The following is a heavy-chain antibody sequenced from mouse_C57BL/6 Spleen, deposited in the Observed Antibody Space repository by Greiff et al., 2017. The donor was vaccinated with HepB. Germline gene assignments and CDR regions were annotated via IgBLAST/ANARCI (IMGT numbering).Heavy chain of an antibody. J-gene: IGHJ2*01. CDR2: IYPGDGDT. D-gene: IGHD2-4*01. CDR3: AKSDYDDFDY. Sequence: QVQLKESGPELVKPGASVKISCKASGYAFSSSWMNWVKQRPGKGLEWIGRIYPGDGDTNYNGKFKGKATLTADKSSSTAYMQLSSLTSEDSAVYFCAKSDYDDFDYWGQGTTLTVSS. V-gene: IGHV1-82*01. CDR1: GYAFSSSW.